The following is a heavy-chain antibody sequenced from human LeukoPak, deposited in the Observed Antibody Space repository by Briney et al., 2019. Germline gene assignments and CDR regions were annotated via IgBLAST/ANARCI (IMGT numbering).Heavy chain of an antibody. V-gene: IGHV3-30*04. J-gene: IGHJ4*02. CDR1: GFTFSSYA. CDR2: ISYDGSNK. D-gene: IGHD6-19*01. Sequence: GSLRLSCAASGFTFSSYAMHWVRQAPGKGLEWVAVISYDGSNKYYADSVKGRFTISRDNSKNTLYLQMNSLRAEDTAVYYCARDGSGWYGHRPDRYFDYWGQGTLVTVSS. CDR3: ARDGSGWYGHRPDRYFDY.